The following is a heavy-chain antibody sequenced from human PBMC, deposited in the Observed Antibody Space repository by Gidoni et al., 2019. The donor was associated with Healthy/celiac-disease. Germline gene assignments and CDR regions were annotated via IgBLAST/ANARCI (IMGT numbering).Heavy chain of an antibody. J-gene: IGHJ4*02. CDR2: IKSKTDGGTT. CDR3: TTEPVRFEYSSSAIDY. V-gene: IGHV3-15*01. D-gene: IGHD6-6*01. Sequence: EVQLVESGGGLVKHGGSLRLSCAASGFTFSTAWMSWFRQAPGKGLEWVGRIKSKTDGGTTDYAAPVKGRFTISRDDSKNTLYLQMNSLKTEDTAVYYCTTEPVRFEYSSSAIDYWGQGTLVTVSS. CDR1: GFTFSTAW.